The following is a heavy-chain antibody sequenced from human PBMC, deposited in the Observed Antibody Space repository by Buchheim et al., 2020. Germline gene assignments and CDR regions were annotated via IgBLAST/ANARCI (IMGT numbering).Heavy chain of an antibody. J-gene: IGHJ4*02. V-gene: IGHV3-23*04. CDR1: GFTFSSYA. CDR2: ISDSGRNT. CDR3: AKEVGTIGVAGPYFDY. D-gene: IGHD6-19*01. Sequence: EVQLVESGGGLVQPGGSLRLSCAASGFTFSSYAMSCVRQAPGKGLEWVSAISDSGRNTYYADSVKGRFTFYRDNPKKQRDLQMNSLRAEDTAVYYCAKEVGTIGVAGPYFDYWGQGIL.